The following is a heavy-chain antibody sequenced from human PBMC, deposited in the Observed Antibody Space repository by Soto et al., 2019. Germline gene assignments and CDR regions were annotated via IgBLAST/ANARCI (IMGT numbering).Heavy chain of an antibody. D-gene: IGHD6-13*01. CDR2: IIPIFGTA. Sequence: GASVKVSCKASGGTFSSYAISWVRQAPGQGLEWMGGIIPIFGTANYAQKFQGRVTITADESTSTAYMELSSLRSEDTAVYYCARVSAAAAGTVYYYGMDVSGQGTTVTVSS. J-gene: IGHJ6*02. CDR1: GGTFSSYA. V-gene: IGHV1-69*13. CDR3: ARVSAAAAGTVYYYGMDV.